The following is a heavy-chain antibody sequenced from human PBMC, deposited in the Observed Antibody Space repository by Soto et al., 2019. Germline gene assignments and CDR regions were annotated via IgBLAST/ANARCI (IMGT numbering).Heavy chain of an antibody. Sequence: QVQLVESGGGVVQPGRSLRLSCAASGFTFSSYTMHWVRQAPGKGLEWVAVISYDGSNKYYADSVMGRFTISRDNSKNTLYLQMNSLRAEDTAVYYCARVGSSTSFYYYYYGMDVWGQGTTVTVSS. CDR3: ARVGSSTSFYYYYYGMDV. CDR1: GFTFSSYT. CDR2: ISYDGSNK. V-gene: IGHV3-30-3*01. D-gene: IGHD2-2*01. J-gene: IGHJ6*02.